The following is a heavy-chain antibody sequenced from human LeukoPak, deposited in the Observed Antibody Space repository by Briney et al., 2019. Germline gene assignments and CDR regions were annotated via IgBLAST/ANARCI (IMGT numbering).Heavy chain of an antibody. CDR2: INPNSGGT. CDR3: ATADYGDYRASAY. V-gene: IGHV1-2*02. Sequence: ASVKVSCKASGYTFTGYYMHWVRQAPGQGLEWMGWINPNSGGTNYAQKFQGRVTMTRDTSINTAYMELSRLRSDDTAVYYCATADYGDYRASAYWGQGTLVTVSS. CDR1: GYTFTGYY. D-gene: IGHD4-17*01. J-gene: IGHJ4*02.